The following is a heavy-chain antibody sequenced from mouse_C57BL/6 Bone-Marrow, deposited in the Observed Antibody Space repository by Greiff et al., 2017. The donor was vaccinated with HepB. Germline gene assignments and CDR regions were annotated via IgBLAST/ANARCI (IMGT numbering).Heavy chain of an antibody. J-gene: IGHJ2*01. V-gene: IGHV5-4*01. D-gene: IGHD2-5*01. CDR2: ISDGGSYT. CDR1: GFTFSSYA. Sequence: EVQRVESGGGLVKPGGSLKLSCAASGFTFSSYAMSWVRQTPEKRLEWVATISDGGSYTYYPDNVKGRFTISRDNAKNNLYLQMSHLTSEDTAMYYCARDRDIETTYYFDYWGQGTTLTVSS. CDR3: ARDRDIETTYYFDY.